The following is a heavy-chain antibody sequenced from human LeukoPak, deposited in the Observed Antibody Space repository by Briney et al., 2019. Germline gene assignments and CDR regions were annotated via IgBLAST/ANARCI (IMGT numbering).Heavy chain of an antibody. J-gene: IGHJ4*02. D-gene: IGHD3-22*01. CDR1: GFTFSDYY. CDR3: ARGGSYYDSSGYYYGPVYY. CDR2: ISSSGSTI. Sequence: GGSLRLSCAASGFTFSDYYMSWIRQAPGKGLEWVSYISSSGSTIYYADSVKGRFTISRDNDKHSLYLQMSSLSAEDTAVYYCARGGSYYDSSGYYYGPVYYWGQGTLVTVSS. V-gene: IGHV3-11*01.